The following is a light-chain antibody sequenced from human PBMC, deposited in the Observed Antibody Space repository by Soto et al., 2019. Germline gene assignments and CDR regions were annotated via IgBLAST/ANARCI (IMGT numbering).Light chain of an antibody. Sequence: VLTQPRSVSGSPGQSVTISCTGTSSDVGGYNYVSWYQQHPGKAPKLMIYDVSKRPSGVPDRFSGSKSGNTASLTISGLQAEYEADYYCCSYAGSYTYVFGTGTMVTV. CDR3: CSYAGSYTYV. CDR2: DVS. V-gene: IGLV2-11*01. J-gene: IGLJ1*01. CDR1: SSDVGGYNY.